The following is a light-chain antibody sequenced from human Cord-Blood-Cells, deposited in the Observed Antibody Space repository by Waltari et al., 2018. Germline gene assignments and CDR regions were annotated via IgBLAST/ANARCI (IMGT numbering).Light chain of an antibody. CDR1: SLRSYY. V-gene: IGLV3-19*01. Sequence: SSELTQDPAVSVALGQTVRITCQGDSLRSYYASWYQQKPGEAPVLVIYGKNNRTAGITDRFSGSSSGNTASLTITGAQAEDEADYYCNSRDSSGNHVVFGGGTKLTVL. CDR2: GKN. J-gene: IGLJ2*01. CDR3: NSRDSSGNHVV.